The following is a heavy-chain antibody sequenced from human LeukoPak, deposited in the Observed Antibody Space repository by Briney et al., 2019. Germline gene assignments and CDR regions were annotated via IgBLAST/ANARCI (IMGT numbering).Heavy chain of an antibody. CDR3: AKDKGAVRSWYFDL. CDR1: GFTFDDYA. J-gene: IGHJ2*01. CDR2: ISWNSGSI. D-gene: IGHD3-16*01. Sequence: PGRSLRLSCAASGFTFDDYAMHWVRQAPGKGLEWVSGISWNSGSIGYADSVKGRFTISRDNAKNSLYLQMNSLRAEDTALYYCAKDKGAVRSWYFDLWGRGTLVTVSS. V-gene: IGHV3-9*01.